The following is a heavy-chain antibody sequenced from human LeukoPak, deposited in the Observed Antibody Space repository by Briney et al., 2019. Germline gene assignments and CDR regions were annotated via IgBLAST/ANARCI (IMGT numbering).Heavy chain of an antibody. V-gene: IGHV1-18*01. CDR3: ARDDNWNYSSEAHYSHPNFDY. CDR1: GFTFTNYG. CDR2: ISGYNGNT. Sequence: ASVKVSCKTSGFTFTNYGISWVRQAPGQGPEWMGWISGYNGNTNYAQKLQGRVTMTTDTSTSTAYMELRSLRSDDTAVYYCARDDNWNYSSEAHYSHPNFDYWGQGTLVTVSS. J-gene: IGHJ4*02. D-gene: IGHD1-7*01.